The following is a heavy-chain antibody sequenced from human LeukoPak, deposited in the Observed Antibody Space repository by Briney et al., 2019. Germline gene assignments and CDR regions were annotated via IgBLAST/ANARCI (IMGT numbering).Heavy chain of an antibody. CDR2: IIDSGNSI. J-gene: IGHJ4*02. D-gene: IGHD1-26*01. CDR3: AKDPIFSGSYGVFDY. CDR1: GFTFSSCA. Sequence: GGSLRLSCAASGFTFSSCAMSWVRQAPGKGLEWVSTIIDSGNSIYYADSAEGRFTISRDNSKNTLYLQMNSLRAGDTAVYYCAKDPIFSGSYGVFDYWGLGTLVPVFS. V-gene: IGHV3-23*01.